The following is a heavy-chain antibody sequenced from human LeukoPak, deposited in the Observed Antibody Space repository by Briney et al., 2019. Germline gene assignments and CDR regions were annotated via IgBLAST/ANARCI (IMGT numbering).Heavy chain of an antibody. CDR3: AKDRCSNGIGCYYYYMEV. Sequence: GGTLRLSCAASGFTFSSYWMHWVRQAPGKGLVWVSRINSDGSSTSYADSVKGRFTISRDNAKNTLYLQMNSLRAEDTAVYYCAKDRCSNGIGCYYYYMEVWGKGTTVTISS. V-gene: IGHV3-74*01. CDR2: INSDGSST. CDR1: GFTFSSYW. J-gene: IGHJ6*03. D-gene: IGHD2-8*01.